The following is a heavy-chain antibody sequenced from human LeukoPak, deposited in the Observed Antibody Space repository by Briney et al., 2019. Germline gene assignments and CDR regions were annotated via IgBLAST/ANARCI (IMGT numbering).Heavy chain of an antibody. CDR3: VRVGYRYVINDWSRTGLGAYPTKYYYHMDV. Sequence: SETLSLTCAVYGGSFSDYYWGWIRQPPGKGLEWIGEINPSGSTNYSPSLKSRVTISVDTSKNQFSLKLSSLAAADTAVYFCVRVGYRYVINDWSRTGLGAYPTKYYYHMDVWDKGATVTVSS. V-gene: IGHV4-34*01. CDR2: INPSGST. CDR1: GGSFSDYY. J-gene: IGHJ6*03. D-gene: IGHD5-18*01.